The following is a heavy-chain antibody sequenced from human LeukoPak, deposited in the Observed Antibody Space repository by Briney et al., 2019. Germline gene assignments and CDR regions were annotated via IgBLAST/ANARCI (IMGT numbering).Heavy chain of an antibody. V-gene: IGHV4-30-2*01. J-gene: IGHJ5*02. D-gene: IGHD3-3*01. CDR2: IYHSGST. CDR3: ARDGGITIWTSWFDP. Sequence: SETLSLTCTVSGGSISSGGYYWSWIRQPPGKGLEWIGYIYHSGSTYYNPSLKSRVTISVDRSKNQFSLKLSSVTAADTAVYYCARDGGITIWTSWFDPWGQGTLVTVSS. CDR1: GGSISSGGYY.